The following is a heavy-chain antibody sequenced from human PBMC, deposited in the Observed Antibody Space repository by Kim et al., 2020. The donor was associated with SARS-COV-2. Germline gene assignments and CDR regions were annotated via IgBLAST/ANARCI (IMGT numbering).Heavy chain of an antibody. J-gene: IGHJ6*02. CDR2: ISYDGSNK. CDR1: GFTFSSYG. V-gene: IGHV3-33*05. Sequence: GGSLRLSCAASGFTFSSYGMHWVRQAPGKGLEWVAVISYDGSNKYYADSVKGRFTISRDNSKNTLYLQMNSLRAEDTALYYCARDLYSSGWYRRSYYYYGMDVWGQGTTVTVSS. D-gene: IGHD6-19*01. CDR3: ARDLYSSGWYRRSYYYYGMDV.